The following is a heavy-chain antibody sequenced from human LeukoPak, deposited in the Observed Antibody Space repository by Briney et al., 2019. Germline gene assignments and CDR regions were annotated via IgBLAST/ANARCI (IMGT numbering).Heavy chain of an antibody. D-gene: IGHD3-16*01. J-gene: IGHJ5*02. Sequence: PGRSLRLSCEASGFTFSSYGMHWVRQAPGKGLEWVAVIWYDGSNKYYADSVKGRFTISRDNSKNTLYLQMNSLRAEDTAVYYCARDGGLNWFDPWGQGTLVTVSS. CDR3: ARDGGLNWFDP. CDR1: GFTFSSYG. CDR2: IWYDGSNK. V-gene: IGHV3-33*01.